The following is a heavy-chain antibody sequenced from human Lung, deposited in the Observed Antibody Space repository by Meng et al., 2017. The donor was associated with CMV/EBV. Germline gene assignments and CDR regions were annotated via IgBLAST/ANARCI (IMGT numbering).Heavy chain of an antibody. CDR2: IYDSGST. J-gene: IGHJ5*02. V-gene: IGHV4-31*03. CDR3: ARTNYGDYNWFDP. Sequence: LQDASPSLCEPSLLLSLTCTVACGSIRRGGCYWSWIRKHPGKGLEWIGEIYDSGSTYYNPSLRSRVAISIDTSKNQFSLKLTSVTAADTAVYFCARTNYGDYNWFDPWGQGTLVTVSS. D-gene: IGHD4-17*01. CDR1: CGSIRRGGCY.